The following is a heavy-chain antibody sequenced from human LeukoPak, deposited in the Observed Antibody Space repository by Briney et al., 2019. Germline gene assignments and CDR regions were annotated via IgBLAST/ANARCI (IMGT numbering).Heavy chain of an antibody. CDR2: IYHSGST. V-gene: IGHV4-38-2*02. J-gene: IGHJ6*03. D-gene: IGHD4-23*01. Sequence: SSETLSLTCTVSGYSISSGYYWGWIRQPPGKGLEWIGSIYHSGSTNYNPSLKSRVTISVDTTKNQFSLKLSSVTAADTAVYYCARRVSYGGRAFHYYNYMDVWGKGTTVTISS. CDR1: GYSISSGYY. CDR3: ARRVSYGGRAFHYYNYMDV.